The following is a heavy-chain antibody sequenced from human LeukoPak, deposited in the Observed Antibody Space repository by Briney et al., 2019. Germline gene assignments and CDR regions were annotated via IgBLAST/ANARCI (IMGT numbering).Heavy chain of an antibody. V-gene: IGHV4-59*01. J-gene: IGHJ4*02. D-gene: IGHD6-13*01. CDR3: ARLSYSSSWPSVDY. Sequence: SETLSLTCTVSGGSISSYYWSWIRQPPGKGLEWIGYIYYSGSTNYNPSLKSRVTISVDTSKNQFSLKLSSVTAADTAVYYCARLSYSSSWPSVDYWGQGTLVTVSS. CDR2: IYYSGST. CDR1: GGSISSYY.